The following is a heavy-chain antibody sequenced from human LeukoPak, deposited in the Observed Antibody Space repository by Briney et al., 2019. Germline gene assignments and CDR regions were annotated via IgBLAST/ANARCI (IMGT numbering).Heavy chain of an antibody. CDR2: ISYDGSNK. CDR3: ARDGPKLYYDFWNRYYYGMDV. V-gene: IGHV3-30-3*01. CDR1: GFTFSSYA. D-gene: IGHD3-3*01. Sequence: GGSLRLSCAASGFTFSSYAMHWVRQAPGKGLEWVAVISYDGSNKYYADSVKGRFTISRDNSKNTLYLQMNSLRAEDTAVYYCARDGPKLYYDFWNRYYYGMDVWGQGTTVTVSS. J-gene: IGHJ6*02.